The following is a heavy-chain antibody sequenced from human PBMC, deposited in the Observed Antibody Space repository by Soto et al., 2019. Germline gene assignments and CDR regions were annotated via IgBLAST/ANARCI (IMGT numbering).Heavy chain of an antibody. D-gene: IGHD3-3*01. Sequence: GASVKVSCKASGYTFTSYGISWVRQAPGQGLEWMGWISAYNGNTNYAQKLQGRVTMTTDTSTSTAYMELRSLRSDDTAVYYCAREENVLVPAAPSSDFWSGYRPYGLDVWG. CDR3: AREENVLVPAAPSSDFWSGYRPYGLDV. J-gene: IGHJ6*02. CDR2: ISAYNGNT. CDR1: GYTFTSYG. V-gene: IGHV1-18*01.